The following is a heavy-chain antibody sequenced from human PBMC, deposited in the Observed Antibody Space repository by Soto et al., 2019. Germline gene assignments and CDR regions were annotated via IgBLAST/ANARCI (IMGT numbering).Heavy chain of an antibody. CDR3: ARDNDRPQLGGNYYYILDV. CDR2: IMPIFRTP. V-gene: IGHV1-69*12. J-gene: IGHJ6*02. D-gene: IGHD1-1*01. CDR1: GGTFRHSA. Sequence: QVQLEQSGAEVKKPGSSVKLSCKASGGTFRHSAISWVRQAPGQGLEWMGGIMPIFRTPDYAQKFQGRVTITADESTNTAYMELSGLRSDDTAVYYCARDNDRPQLGGNYYYILDVWGHGTTVTVSS.